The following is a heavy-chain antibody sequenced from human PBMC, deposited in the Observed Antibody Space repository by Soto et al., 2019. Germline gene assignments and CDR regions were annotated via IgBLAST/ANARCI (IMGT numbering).Heavy chain of an antibody. J-gene: IGHJ5*02. CDR1: GGSISGHY. CDR3: ARHRGRYNYWCLEP. V-gene: IGHV4-59*11. CDR2: IYYSGST. D-gene: IGHD1-26*01. Sequence: SETLSLTCTVSGGSISGHYWSWIRQPPGKGLEWIGSIYYSGSTDYNPSLKSRVTISVDTSMNQFSLTLSSVTAADTAVYYCARHRGRYNYWCLEPWGKGKQVSV.